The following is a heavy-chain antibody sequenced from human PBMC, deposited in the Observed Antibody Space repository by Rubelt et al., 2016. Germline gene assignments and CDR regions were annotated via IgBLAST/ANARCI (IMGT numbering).Heavy chain of an antibody. CDR1: GGSISSSSYY. Sequence: QLQLQESGPGLVKPSETLSLTCTVSGGSISSSSYYWGWIRQPPGKGLEWIGSIYHSGSTYYNPSLKSRVTISLDTSKNQFSLRLSSVTAADTAVYYCARYFSRPAAISGYNWFDPWGQGTLVTVSS. J-gene: IGHJ5*02. V-gene: IGHV4-39*07. D-gene: IGHD2-2*01. CDR2: IYHSGST. CDR3: ARYFSRPAAISGYNWFDP.